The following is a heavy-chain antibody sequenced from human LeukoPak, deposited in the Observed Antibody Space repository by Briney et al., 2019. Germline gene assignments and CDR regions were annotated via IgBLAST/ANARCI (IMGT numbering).Heavy chain of an antibody. CDR2: IYYSGST. CDR1: GGSISGYY. Sequence: PSETLSLTCTVSGGSISGYYWSWIRQPPGKGLEWIGYIYYSGSTNYNPSLKSRVTISVDTSKNQFSLKLSSVTAADTAVYYCARQAVVTPHYYYYMDVWGKGTTVTVSS. J-gene: IGHJ6*03. D-gene: IGHD4-23*01. V-gene: IGHV4-59*01. CDR3: ARQAVVTPHYYYYMDV.